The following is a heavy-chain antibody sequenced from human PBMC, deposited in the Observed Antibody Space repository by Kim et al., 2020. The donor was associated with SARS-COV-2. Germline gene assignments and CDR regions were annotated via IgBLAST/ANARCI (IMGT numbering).Heavy chain of an antibody. CDR2: LYTGGST. V-gene: IGHV3-53*01. D-gene: IGHD3-9*01. CDR3: ARALTYKGYSDSEGYHPYYFDY. Sequence: GGSLRLSCVSGFTVSSNYMSWVRQAPGRGLEWVSSLYTGGSTYYADSVRGRFTISRDNSKNTLYLQMSSLRAEDTAVYYCARALTYKGYSDSEGYHPYYFDYWGQGTLVTVSS. J-gene: IGHJ4*02. CDR1: GFTVSSNY.